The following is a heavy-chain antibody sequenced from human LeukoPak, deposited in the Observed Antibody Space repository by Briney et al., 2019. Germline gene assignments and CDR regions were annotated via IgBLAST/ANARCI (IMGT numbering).Heavy chain of an antibody. J-gene: IGHJ4*02. D-gene: IGHD4/OR15-4a*01. CDR3: ARRAGAYSHPYDY. CDR1: GFIFSSYT. Sequence: PEGSLRLSCAASGFIFSSYTMNWVRQAPGKGLEWVSFIYSDNTHYSDSVKGRFTISRDNSKNTLYLQMNSLRAEDTAVYYCARRAGAYSHPYDYWGQGTLVTVSS. CDR2: IYSDNT. V-gene: IGHV3-53*01.